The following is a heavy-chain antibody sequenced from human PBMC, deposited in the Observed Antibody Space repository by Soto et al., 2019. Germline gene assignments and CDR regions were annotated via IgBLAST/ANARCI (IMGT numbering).Heavy chain of an antibody. CDR1: GGSISSGGYY. D-gene: IGHD1-7*01. J-gene: IGHJ4*02. CDR3: AIISNNWNYDY. CDR2: IYYSGST. V-gene: IGHV4-31*03. Sequence: PSETLSLTCTVSGGSISSGGYYWSWFRQHPGKGLEWIGYIYYSGSTYYNPSLKSRVTISVDTSKNQFSLKLSSVTAADTAVYYCAIISNNWNYDYWGQGTLVTVAS.